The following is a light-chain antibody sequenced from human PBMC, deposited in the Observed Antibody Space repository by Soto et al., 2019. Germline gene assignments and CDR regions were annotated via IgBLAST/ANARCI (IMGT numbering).Light chain of an antibody. CDR1: QTISSS. V-gene: IGKV1-39*01. CDR2: AAS. Sequence: DLQMTQSPSSLSASIGDRVTITCRASQTISSSLNWYQQKPGKAPKLLIYAASSLQSGVPSRFSGSGSGTDFALSISSLQPEDFATYYCQHSYSLPPTFGQGTKVEIK. CDR3: QHSYSLPPT. J-gene: IGKJ1*01.